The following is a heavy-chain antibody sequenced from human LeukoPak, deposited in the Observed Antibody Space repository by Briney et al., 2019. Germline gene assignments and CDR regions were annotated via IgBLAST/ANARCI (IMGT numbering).Heavy chain of an antibody. CDR3: TRGDLGYCSGGSCYGDWFDP. J-gene: IGHJ5*02. Sequence: SGTLSLTCAVYGGSFSGYYWSWIRQPPGKGLEWIGEINHSGSTNYNPSLKSRVTMSVDTPKNQFSLKLSSVTAADTAVYYCTRGDLGYCSGGSCYGDWFDPWGQGTLVTVSS. CDR2: INHSGST. V-gene: IGHV4-34*01. D-gene: IGHD2-15*01. CDR1: GGSFSGYY.